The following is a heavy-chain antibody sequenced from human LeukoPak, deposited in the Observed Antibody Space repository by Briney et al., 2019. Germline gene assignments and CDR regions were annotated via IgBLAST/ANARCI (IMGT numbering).Heavy chain of an antibody. J-gene: IGHJ4*02. D-gene: IGHD2-8*02. CDR3: VRVRTGSISDH. V-gene: IGHV4-59*12. CDR2: IYYSGST. CDR1: GGSISSYY. Sequence: PSETLSLTCTVSGGSISSYYWSWIRQPPGKGLEWIGYIYYSGSTNYNPSLKSRVTISVDTSKNQFSLNLNSVTAADTAVYYCVRVRTGSISDHWGQGILVIVSS.